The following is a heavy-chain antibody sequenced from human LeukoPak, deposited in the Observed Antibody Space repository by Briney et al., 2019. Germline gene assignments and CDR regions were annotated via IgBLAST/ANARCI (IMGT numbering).Heavy chain of an antibody. J-gene: IGHJ5*02. V-gene: IGHV4-59*01. CDR2: IYYSGST. CDR1: GVSISSYY. D-gene: IGHD6-13*01. CDR3: ARAGGSSSWYVDWFDP. Sequence: SETLSLTCTASGVSISSYYWSWIRQPPGKGLEWLGYIYYSGSTNYNPSLKSRVPISVDTSKNQFSLKLSSVTAADTAVYYCARAGGSSSWYVDWFDPWGQGTLVTVSS.